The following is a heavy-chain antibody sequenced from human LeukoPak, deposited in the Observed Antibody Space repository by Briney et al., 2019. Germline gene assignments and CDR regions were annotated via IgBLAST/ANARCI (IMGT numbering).Heavy chain of an antibody. Sequence: HPGGSLRLSCAASGFTFSNYWMHWVRPAPGKGLVWVSRTNSDGSTTSHADSVKGRFTISRDNAKNTLFLQLNSLRVEDTAVYYCGRGNYYGVDIWGQGTTVTVSS. J-gene: IGHJ6*02. CDR2: TNSDGSTT. V-gene: IGHV3-74*01. CDR1: GFTFSNYW. CDR3: GRGNYYGVDI.